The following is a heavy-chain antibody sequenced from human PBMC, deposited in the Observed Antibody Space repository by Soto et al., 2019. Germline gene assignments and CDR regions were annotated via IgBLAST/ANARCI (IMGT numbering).Heavy chain of an antibody. CDR3: ARGNAAAAAFDY. V-gene: IGHV4-4*02. CDR1: GGSIRSNNW. D-gene: IGHD6-13*01. Sequence: QVQLQESGPGLVKPSGTLSLTCAVSGGSIRSNNWWSWVGQPPGKGLEWMGEISPSGSTNDNPSLRSRVTISADQTKNQFSLRLSSVTAADTAVYYCARGNAAAAAFDYWGQGSLVTVSS. J-gene: IGHJ4*02. CDR2: ISPSGST.